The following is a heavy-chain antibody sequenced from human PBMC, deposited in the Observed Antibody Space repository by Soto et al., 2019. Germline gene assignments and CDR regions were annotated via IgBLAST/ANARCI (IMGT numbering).Heavy chain of an antibody. CDR3: ARDPYGSGSYYPNGSSFDY. V-gene: IGHV1-18*01. CDR1: GYTFNSYG. CDR2: ISDYNGKT. Sequence: QVQLVQSGAEVKKPGASVQVSCKASGYTFNSYGIRWVRQAPGQGLEWIGWISDYNGKTNCAQKLQGRVNMTTDTSPRTADMELRCLRTDDPAVYYWARDPYGSGSYYPNGSSFDYWGQGTLVTVSS. D-gene: IGHD3-10*01. J-gene: IGHJ4*02.